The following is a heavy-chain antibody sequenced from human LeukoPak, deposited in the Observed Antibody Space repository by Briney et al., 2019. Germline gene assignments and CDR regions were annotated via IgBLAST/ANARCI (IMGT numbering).Heavy chain of an antibody. J-gene: IGHJ4*02. D-gene: IGHD4-17*01. CDR1: GFTFISYW. CDR3: AKEIEYGDYGPSDY. Sequence: GGSLRLSCAASGFTFISYWMSWVRQAPGKGLEWVANIKQDGREKYYVDSVKGRSTISRDNAKDSLYLQMNRLRAEDTAVYYCAKEIEYGDYGPSDYWGQGTLVTVSS. V-gene: IGHV3-7*03. CDR2: IKQDGREK.